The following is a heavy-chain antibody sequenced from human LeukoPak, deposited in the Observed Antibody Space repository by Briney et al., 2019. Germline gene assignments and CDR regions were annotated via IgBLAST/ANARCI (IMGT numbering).Heavy chain of an antibody. CDR3: APSSSWYSGAFDI. Sequence: SVKVSCKVSGYTLTELSMHWVRQAPGKGLEWMGGFDPEDGETIYAQKFQGRVTMTEDTSTDTACMELSSLRSEDTAVYYCAPSSSWYSGAFDIWGQGTMVTVSS. V-gene: IGHV1-24*01. D-gene: IGHD6-13*01. CDR1: GYTLTELS. CDR2: FDPEDGET. J-gene: IGHJ3*02.